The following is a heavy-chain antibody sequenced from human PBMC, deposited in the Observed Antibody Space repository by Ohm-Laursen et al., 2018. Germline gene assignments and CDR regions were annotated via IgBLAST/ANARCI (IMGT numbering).Heavy chain of an antibody. D-gene: IGHD5-24*01. CDR3: AKDQGATTTGDAFDI. V-gene: IGHV3-23*01. J-gene: IGHJ3*02. Sequence: SLRLSCAASGFTFSSYAMSWVRQTPGKSLECISTISGSGASSHYADSVKGRFTISRDNSKNTLYLQMNSLRAEDTAVYYCAKDQGATTTGDAFDIWGQGTMVTVSS. CDR2: ISGSGASS. CDR1: GFTFSSYA.